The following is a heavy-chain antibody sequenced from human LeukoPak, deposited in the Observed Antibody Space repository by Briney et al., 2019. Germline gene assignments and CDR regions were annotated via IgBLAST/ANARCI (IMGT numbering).Heavy chain of an antibody. J-gene: IGHJ4*02. CDR1: GFTFSSYA. CDR3: AREIRTPMYCYDSSGNNLFDY. V-gene: IGHV3-30-3*01. CDR2: ISYDGSNK. D-gene: IGHD3-22*01. Sequence: PGGSLRLSCAASGFTFSSYAMHWVRQAPGKRLEWVAVISYDGSNKYYADSVKGRFTISRDNSKNTLYLQMNSLRAEDTAVYYCAREIRTPMYCYDSSGNNLFDYRGQGTLVTVSS.